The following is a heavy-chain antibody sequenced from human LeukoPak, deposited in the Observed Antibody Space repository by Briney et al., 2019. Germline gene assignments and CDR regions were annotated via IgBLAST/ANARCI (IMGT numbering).Heavy chain of an antibody. CDR3: ARENVVAQGTFDY. Sequence: KASETLSLTCSVSGYSIGSGHYWGWIRQPPGKGLEWIGSMYQTGSSYYSPSLKSRVTISLDTSKNQISLKLTFVTAADTAFYFCARENVVAQGTFDYWGQGAQVTVSS. J-gene: IGHJ4*02. CDR2: MYQTGSS. V-gene: IGHV4-38-2*02. D-gene: IGHD2-21*01. CDR1: GYSIGSGHY.